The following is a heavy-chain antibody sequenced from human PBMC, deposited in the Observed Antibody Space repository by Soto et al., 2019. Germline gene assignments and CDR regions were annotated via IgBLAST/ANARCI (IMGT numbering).Heavy chain of an antibody. D-gene: IGHD6-13*01. CDR1: GGSISSGGYY. CDR3: ARDRAYSSSWRPKEGFDP. CDR2: IYYSGST. V-gene: IGHV4-31*03. J-gene: IGHJ5*02. Sequence: SETLSLTCTVSGGSISSGGYYWSWIRQHPGKGLEWIGYIYYSGSTYYNPSLKSRVTISVDTSKNQFSLKLSSVTAADTAVYYCARDRAYSSSWRPKEGFDPWGQGTLVTVSS.